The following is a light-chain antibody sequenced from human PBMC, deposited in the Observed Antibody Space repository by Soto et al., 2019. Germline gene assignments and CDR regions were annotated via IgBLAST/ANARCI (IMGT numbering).Light chain of an antibody. CDR2: EVN. J-gene: IGLJ1*01. V-gene: IGLV2-8*01. CDR3: SSYAGSNNFV. CDR1: SSDIGGYNY. Sequence: QSMLTQPASVSGAAGPPNTISCTGTSSDIGGYNYVSWYQQQPGKAPKLMIPEVNKRPSGVPDRFSGSKSGNTASLTVSGLQGEVEADYYCSSYAGSNNFVFGAGTKVTVL.